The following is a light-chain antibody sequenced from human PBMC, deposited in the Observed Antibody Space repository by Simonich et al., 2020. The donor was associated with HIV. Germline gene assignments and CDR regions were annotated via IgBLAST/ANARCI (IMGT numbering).Light chain of an antibody. CDR3: CSYAGSSTFVV. J-gene: IGLJ2*01. Sequence: QSALTQPASVSGSPGQSITISCTGTSRDVNTYNYLSWYQQHPGQAPKLMISEGIKRPSGVSNRCSGSKSGNTASLTISGLQAEDEADYYCCSYAGSSTFVVFGGGTKLTVL. CDR1: SRDVNTYNY. V-gene: IGLV2-23*03. CDR2: EGI.